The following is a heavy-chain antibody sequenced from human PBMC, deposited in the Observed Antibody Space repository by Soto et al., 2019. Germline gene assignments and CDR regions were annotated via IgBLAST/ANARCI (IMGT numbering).Heavy chain of an antibody. D-gene: IGHD6-19*01. Sequence: EVRLVESGGALVQRGGSLTLSCAASGFRFSIYSMNWVRQAPGKGLEWSAYITSDTKTIKYAESVKGRFTISRANAKNSVYLQMNNLSDEDTAVYYCARSVEGHFDYWGQGTVVTVSS. V-gene: IGHV3-48*02. CDR2: ITSDTKTI. CDR3: ARSVEGHFDY. CDR1: GFRFSIYS. J-gene: IGHJ4*02.